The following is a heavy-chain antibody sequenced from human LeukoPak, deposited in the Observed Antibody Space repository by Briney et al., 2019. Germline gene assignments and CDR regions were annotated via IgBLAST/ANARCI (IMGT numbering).Heavy chain of an antibody. CDR3: ARNYYGSGSYYAADAFDI. CDR2: INPNSGGT. CDR1: GYTFTGYY. J-gene: IGHJ3*02. D-gene: IGHD3-10*01. V-gene: IGHV1-2*02. Sequence: ASVKVSCKASGYTFTGYYMHWVRQAPGQGLEWMGWINPNSGGTNYAQKFQGRVTMTRDTSISTAYMELSRPRSDDTAVYYCARNYYGSGSYYAADAFDIWGQGTMVTVSS.